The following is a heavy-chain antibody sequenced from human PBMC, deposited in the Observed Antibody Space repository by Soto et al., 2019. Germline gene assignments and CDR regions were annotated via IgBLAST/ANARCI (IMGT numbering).Heavy chain of an antibody. V-gene: IGHV5-51*01. J-gene: IGHJ4*02. Sequence: GESLKISCKGSGYSFTSYWIGWVRQMPGKGLEWMGIIYPGDSDTRYSPSFQGQVTISAAKSISPAYLQWSSLKASDPDMYYCARPYYYDSSGYYYFDYWGQGTLVTVSS. CDR1: GYSFTSYW. D-gene: IGHD3-22*01. CDR3: ARPYYYDSSGYYYFDY. CDR2: IYPGDSDT.